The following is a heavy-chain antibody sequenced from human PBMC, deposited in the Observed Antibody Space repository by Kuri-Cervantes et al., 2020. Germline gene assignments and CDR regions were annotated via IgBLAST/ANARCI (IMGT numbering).Heavy chain of an antibody. V-gene: IGHV4-39*07. J-gene: IGHJ2*01. CDR3: ARKNWYFDL. CDR1: GGSISSSSYY. CDR2: IYYSGST. Sequence: SETLSLTCTVSGGSISSSSYYWGWIRQPPGKGLEWIGSIYYSGSTYYNPSLKSRVTISVDTSKNQFSLKLSSVTAADTAVYYCARKNWYFDLWGRGTLVTVSS.